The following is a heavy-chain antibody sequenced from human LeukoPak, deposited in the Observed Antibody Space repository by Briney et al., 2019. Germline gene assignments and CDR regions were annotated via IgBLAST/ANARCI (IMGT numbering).Heavy chain of an antibody. CDR1: GYTFTSYD. CDR3: ARAATVVVPAAPHVYYYYYMDV. D-gene: IGHD2-2*01. V-gene: IGHV1-8*01. Sequence: ASVKVSCKASGYTFTSYDINWVRQATGQGLEWMGWMNPNSGNTGYAQKFQGRVTMTRNTSISTAYMELSSLRSEDTAVYYWARAATVVVPAAPHVYYYYYMDVWGKGTTVTISS. CDR2: MNPNSGNT. J-gene: IGHJ6*03.